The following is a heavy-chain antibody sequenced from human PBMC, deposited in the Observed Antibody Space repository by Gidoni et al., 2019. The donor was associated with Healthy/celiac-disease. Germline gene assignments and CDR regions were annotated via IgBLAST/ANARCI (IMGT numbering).Heavy chain of an antibody. V-gene: IGHV3-9*01. CDR2: ISWNSGSI. Sequence: EVQLVESGGGLVQPGRSLRLSCAASGFPFDDYAMHWVRQAPGKGLEWVSGISWNSGSIGYADSVKGRFTISRDNAKNSLYLQMNSLRAEDTALYYCAKGAGYSSSPFDYWGQGTLVTVSS. CDR3: AKGAGYSSSPFDY. CDR1: GFPFDDYA. J-gene: IGHJ4*02. D-gene: IGHD6-6*01.